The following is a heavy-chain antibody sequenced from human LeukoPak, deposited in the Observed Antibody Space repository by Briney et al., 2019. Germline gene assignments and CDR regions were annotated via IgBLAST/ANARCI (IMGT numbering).Heavy chain of an antibody. CDR1: GFTFSSYW. CDR2: IKQDGSEK. D-gene: IGHD3-3*01. V-gene: IGHV3-7*01. J-gene: IGHJ4*02. Sequence: GGSLRLSCAASGFTFSSYWMSWVRQAPGKGLEWVANIKQDGSEKYYVDSVKGRFTISRDNAKNSLYLQMNSLRAEDTAVYYCARDQPITIFGVATYYFDYWGQGTLVTVSS. CDR3: ARDQPITIFGVATYYFDY.